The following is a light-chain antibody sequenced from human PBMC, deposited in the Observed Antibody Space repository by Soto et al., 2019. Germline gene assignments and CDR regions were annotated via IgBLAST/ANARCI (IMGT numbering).Light chain of an antibody. J-gene: IGKJ4*01. CDR2: EAS. Sequence: IQLTQSPSSLSASVGDRVTITCRASQGISSHLAWYQQKPGKAPKLLMYEASTLQSGVPSRFSGSRSGTDFTLAIRSLQPEDFATYYCQHLNGYPLTFGGGTKVDIK. CDR3: QHLNGYPLT. CDR1: QGISSH. V-gene: IGKV1-9*01.